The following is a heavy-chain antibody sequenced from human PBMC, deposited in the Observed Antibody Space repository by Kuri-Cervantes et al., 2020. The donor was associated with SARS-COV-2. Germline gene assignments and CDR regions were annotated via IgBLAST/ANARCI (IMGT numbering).Heavy chain of an antibody. CDR3: ASQLGGGASEYYFDY. D-gene: IGHD2-21*01. CDR2: INPSGGST. Sequence: ASVKVSCKASGYTFTSYYIHWVRQAPGQGLEWMGIINPSGGSTSYAQKFQGRVTMTRDTSISTAYMELSRLRSDDTAVYYCASQLGGGASEYYFDYWGQGTLVTVSS. CDR1: GYTFTSYY. J-gene: IGHJ4*02. V-gene: IGHV1-46*01.